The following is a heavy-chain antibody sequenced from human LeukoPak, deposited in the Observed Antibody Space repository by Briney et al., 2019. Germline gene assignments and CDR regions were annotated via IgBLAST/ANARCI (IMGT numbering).Heavy chain of an antibody. D-gene: IGHD2-15*01. J-gene: IGHJ6*04. V-gene: IGHV1-69*01. CDR2: IIPIFGTA. CDR3: ATPKRWHCSGGSCYGYYYGMDV. Sequence: SVKVSCKASGGTFSSYAISWVRQAPGQGLEWMGGIIPIFGTADYAQKFQGRVTITADESTSTAYMELSSLRSEDTAVYYCATPKRWHCSGGSCYGYYYGMDVWGKGTTVTVSS. CDR1: GGTFSSYA.